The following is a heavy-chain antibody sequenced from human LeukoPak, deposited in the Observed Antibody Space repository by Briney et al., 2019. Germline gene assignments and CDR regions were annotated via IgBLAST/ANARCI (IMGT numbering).Heavy chain of an antibody. Sequence: GGSLRLSCAASGFTFSSYSMNRVRQAPGKGLEWVSAISGSGGSTYYADSVKGRFTISRDNSKNTLYLQMNSLRAEDTAVYYCAKDGNTAMVRGPFDYWGQGTLVTVSS. D-gene: IGHD5-18*01. V-gene: IGHV3-23*01. CDR1: GFTFSSYS. J-gene: IGHJ4*02. CDR2: ISGSGGST. CDR3: AKDGNTAMVRGPFDY.